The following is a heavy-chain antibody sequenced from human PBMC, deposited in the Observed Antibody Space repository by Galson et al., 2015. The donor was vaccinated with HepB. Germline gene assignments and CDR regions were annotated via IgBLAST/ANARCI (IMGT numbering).Heavy chain of an antibody. Sequence: QSGAEVKKPGSSVKVSCRASGGTFSSHGITWVRQVPGQRLEWMARIIPIAGKIDYAQKFQGRITITADKSTATAYMEIRSLRSDDTAVYYCARDKKDLWTYFVSDTWGQGTLVTVSS. J-gene: IGHJ5*02. CDR3: ARDKKDLWTYFVSDT. V-gene: IGHV1-69*04. D-gene: IGHD3/OR15-3a*01. CDR2: IIPIAGKI. CDR1: GGTFSSHG.